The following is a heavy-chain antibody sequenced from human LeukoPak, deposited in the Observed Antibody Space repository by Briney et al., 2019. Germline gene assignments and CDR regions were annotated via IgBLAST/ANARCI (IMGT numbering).Heavy chain of an antibody. V-gene: IGHV1-18*04. CDR3: ARAPRQWLAHFDY. J-gene: IGHJ4*02. D-gene: IGHD6-19*01. Sequence: ASVKVSCKASGYTFTSYGISWVRQAPGQGLEWMGWISAYNGNTNYAQKLQGRVTMTTDTSTSTANMELRSLRSDDTAVYYCARAPRQWLAHFDYWGQGTLVTVSS. CDR2: ISAYNGNT. CDR1: GYTFTSYG.